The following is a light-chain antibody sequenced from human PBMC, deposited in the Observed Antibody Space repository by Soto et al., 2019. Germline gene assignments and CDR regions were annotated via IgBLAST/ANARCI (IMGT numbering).Light chain of an antibody. J-gene: IGLJ2*01. CDR2: YTN. Sequence: QSALTQPPSASGTPGQRVIISCSGSSSNIGSNSVNWYQQLPGTAPKLLIYYTNQRPSGVPDRFSGSKSGTSASLAISGLQSEEEADYYCAAWDDSLNGVVFGGGTKLTVL. CDR1: SSNIGSNS. CDR3: AAWDDSLNGVV. V-gene: IGLV1-44*01.